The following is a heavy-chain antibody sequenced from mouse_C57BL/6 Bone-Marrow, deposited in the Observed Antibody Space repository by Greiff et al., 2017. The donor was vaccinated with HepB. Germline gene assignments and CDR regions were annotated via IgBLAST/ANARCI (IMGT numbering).Heavy chain of an antibody. J-gene: IGHJ3*01. CDR2: IYPGDGDT. Sequence: VQLQQSGPELVKPGASVKISCKASGSAFSSSWMNWVKQRPGKGLEWIGRIYPGDGDTNYNGKFKGKATLTADKSSSTAYMQLSSLTSEDSAVYFCARDDYDDWFAYWGQGTLVTVSA. D-gene: IGHD2-4*01. V-gene: IGHV1-82*01. CDR3: ARDDYDDWFAY. CDR1: GSAFSSSW.